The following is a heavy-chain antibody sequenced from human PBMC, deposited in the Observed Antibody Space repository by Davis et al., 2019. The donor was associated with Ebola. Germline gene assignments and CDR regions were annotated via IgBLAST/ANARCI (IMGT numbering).Heavy chain of an antibody. V-gene: IGHV3-23*01. CDR1: GFTFSSYG. J-gene: IGHJ4*02. D-gene: IGHD2-2*02. CDR3: ARAPDKAYKALYRCFDY. Sequence: PGGSLRLSCVASGFTFSSYGMSWVRQALGKGLEWVAIISGSGGSTLYVDSVKGRFTISRDNAKNPLYLQMNSLRAEDTAVYYCARAPDKAYKALYRCFDYWGQGTLVTVSS. CDR2: ISGSGGST.